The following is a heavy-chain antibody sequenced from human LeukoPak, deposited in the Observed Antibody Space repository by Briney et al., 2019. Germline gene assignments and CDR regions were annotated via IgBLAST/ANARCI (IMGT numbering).Heavy chain of an antibody. CDR1: GFTFSSYS. J-gene: IGHJ4*02. CDR2: ISSSSSYI. CDR3: ARDGDVDTAMVSSYFDY. Sequence: GGSLRLSCAASGFTFSSYSMNWVRQAPGKGLEWVSSISSSSSYIYYADSVKGRFTISRDNAKNSLYLQMISLRAEDTAVYYCARDGDVDTAMVSSYFDYWGQGTLVTVSS. D-gene: IGHD5-18*01. V-gene: IGHV3-21*01.